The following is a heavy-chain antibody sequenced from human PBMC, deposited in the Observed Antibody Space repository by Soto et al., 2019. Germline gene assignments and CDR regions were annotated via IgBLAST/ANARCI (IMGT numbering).Heavy chain of an antibody. CDR1: GFTFSSYG. CDR3: AKGGHLGSGNYYNPYYFDY. J-gene: IGHJ4*02. V-gene: IGHV3-30*18. Sequence: QVQLVESGGGVVQPGRSLRLSCAASGFTFSSYGMHWVRKYYADSVKGRFTISRDNSKNTLYLQMNSLRAEDTAVYYCAKGGHLGSGNYYNPYYFDYWGQGTLFTVSS. D-gene: IGHD3-10*01.